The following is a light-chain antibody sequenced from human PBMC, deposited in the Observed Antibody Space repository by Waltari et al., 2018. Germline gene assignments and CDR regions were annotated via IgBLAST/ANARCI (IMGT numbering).Light chain of an antibody. CDR3: AAWDDSLSGLNWL. CDR2: ANT. CDR1: SAYIGSHT. Sequence: QSVLTQPPSASGTPGQRVTISCSGGSAYIGSHTVFWYKQLPGSAPKLLIYANTKRPSGVPDRFSASKSGSSASLAITVLQSEDEADYYCAAWDDSLSGLNWLFGGGTKLTVL. J-gene: IGLJ3*02. V-gene: IGLV1-44*01.